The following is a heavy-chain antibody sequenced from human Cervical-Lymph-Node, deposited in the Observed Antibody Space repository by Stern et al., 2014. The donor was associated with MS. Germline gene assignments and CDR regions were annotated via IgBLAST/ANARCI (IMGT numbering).Heavy chain of an antibody. J-gene: IGHJ4*02. Sequence: VQLVESGPGLVKPSETLSLTCTVSGGSLRSYYWNWIRQAPGKGLEWLGFIYHTGSVNYNPSRSSRVAMSVDTSKNQFSLTVSSVTAADTAVYYCAREGEYCSGSRCYPFLDYWGQGTLVTVSS. V-gene: IGHV4-59*01. CDR2: IYHTGSV. CDR1: GGSLRSYY. CDR3: AREGEYCSGSRCYPFLDY. D-gene: IGHD2-15*01.